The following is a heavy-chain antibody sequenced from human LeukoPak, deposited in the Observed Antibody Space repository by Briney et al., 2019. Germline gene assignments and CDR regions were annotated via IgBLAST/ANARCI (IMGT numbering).Heavy chain of an antibody. CDR3: ARGVVYPAWSGPHWSDY. V-gene: IGHV3-7*01. CDR1: GFTFSSYW. D-gene: IGHD3-3*01. CDR2: IKQDASQE. Sequence: GGSLRLSCAASGFTFSSYWMSWVRQAPGKGPEWVAYIKQDASQEYHVDSVKGRFTISRDNAKNSLYLQMNSLRAEDTAVYYCARGVVYPAWSGPHWSDYWGQGALVTVSS. J-gene: IGHJ4*02.